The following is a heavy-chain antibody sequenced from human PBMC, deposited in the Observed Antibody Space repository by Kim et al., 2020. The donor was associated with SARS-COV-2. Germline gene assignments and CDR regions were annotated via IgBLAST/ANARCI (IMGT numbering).Heavy chain of an antibody. J-gene: IGHJ3*02. Sequence: HAPDSGKGPFTISRYNAKNHLYLQMNSLRAEDTAVYYCASRYGYDAFDIWGQGTMVTVSS. CDR3: ASRYGYDAFDI. V-gene: IGHV3-21*01. D-gene: IGHD4-17*01.